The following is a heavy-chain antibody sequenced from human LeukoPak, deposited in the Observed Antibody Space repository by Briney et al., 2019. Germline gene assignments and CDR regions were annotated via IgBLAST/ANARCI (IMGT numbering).Heavy chain of an antibody. J-gene: IGHJ4*02. CDR3: ARAGYYFDY. CDR1: GFTFSTYE. D-gene: IGHD3-10*01. CDR2: ITTSGSTM. Sequence: PGGSLRLSCAASGFTFSTYEMNWVRQAPGKGLEWISYITTSGSTMYYADSVKGRFTISRDNAKNSLHLQMYSLRAEDTAVYYCARAGYYFDYWGQGTLVTVSS. V-gene: IGHV3-48*03.